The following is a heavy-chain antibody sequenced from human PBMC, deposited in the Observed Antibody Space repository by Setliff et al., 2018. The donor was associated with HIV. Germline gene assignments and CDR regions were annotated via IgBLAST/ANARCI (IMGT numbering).Heavy chain of an antibody. CDR1: GFTFDSCS. CDR3: AKDRAPGNPPLQWLGD. CDR2: ISGLGGGTI. V-gene: IGHV3-48*04. D-gene: IGHD6-19*01. Sequence: GGSLRLSCATSGFTFDSCSIIWVRQAPGKGLEWVSYISGLGGGTIYYADSVRGRFTISRDNAKNSLFLQMNSLRAEDTAVYYCAKDRAPGNPPLQWLGDWGQGTLVTVSS. J-gene: IGHJ4*02.